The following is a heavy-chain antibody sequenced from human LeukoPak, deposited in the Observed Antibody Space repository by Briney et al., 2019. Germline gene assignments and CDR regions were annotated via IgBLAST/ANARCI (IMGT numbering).Heavy chain of an antibody. Sequence: GGSLRLSCAASGFTVSSNYMSWVRQAPGKGLEWVSVIYSGGSTYYADSVKGRFTISRDNAKNSQYLQMNSLRAEDTAVYYCVRAPTAGPYYFDYWGQGTLVTVSS. D-gene: IGHD6-13*01. V-gene: IGHV3-53*01. CDR1: GFTVSSNY. J-gene: IGHJ4*02. CDR3: VRAPTAGPYYFDY. CDR2: IYSGGST.